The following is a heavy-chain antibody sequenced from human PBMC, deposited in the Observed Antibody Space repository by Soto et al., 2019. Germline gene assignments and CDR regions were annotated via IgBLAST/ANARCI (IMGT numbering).Heavy chain of an antibody. CDR2: ISYDGSNK. V-gene: IGHV3-30*04. CDR1: GFTFSSYA. Sequence: GGSLRLSCAASGFTFSSYAMHWVRQAPGKGLEWVAVISYDGSNKYYADSVKGRFTISRDNSKNTLYLQMNSLRADDTAVYYCARVHGSWYAFDIWGQGTMVTVSS. J-gene: IGHJ3*02. D-gene: IGHD6-13*01. CDR3: ARVHGSWYAFDI.